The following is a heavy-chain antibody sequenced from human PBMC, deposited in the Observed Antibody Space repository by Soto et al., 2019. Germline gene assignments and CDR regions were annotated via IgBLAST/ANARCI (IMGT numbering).Heavy chain of an antibody. J-gene: IGHJ4*02. Sequence: SETLSLTCAVYGGSFSGYYWSWIRHPPGKGLEWIGEINHSGSTNYNPSLKSRVTISVDTSKNQFSLKLSSVTAADTAVYYCATERYFDSNYFDYWGQGTLVTVSS. CDR3: ATERYFDSNYFDY. V-gene: IGHV4-34*01. D-gene: IGHD3-9*01. CDR2: INHSGST. CDR1: GGSFSGYY.